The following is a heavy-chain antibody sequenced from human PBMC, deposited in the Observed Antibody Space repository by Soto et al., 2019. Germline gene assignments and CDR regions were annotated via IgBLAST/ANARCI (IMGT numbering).Heavy chain of an antibody. CDR2: ISSSSSYI. D-gene: IGHD6-13*01. Sequence: SLRLSCAASGFTFSSYSMNWVRQAPGKGLEWVSSISSSSSYIYYADSVKGRFTISRDNAKNSLYLQMNSLRAEDTAVYYCARDPSSWSYYYYGMDVWGQGATVTVSS. V-gene: IGHV3-21*01. J-gene: IGHJ6*02. CDR3: ARDPSSWSYYYYGMDV. CDR1: GFTFSSYS.